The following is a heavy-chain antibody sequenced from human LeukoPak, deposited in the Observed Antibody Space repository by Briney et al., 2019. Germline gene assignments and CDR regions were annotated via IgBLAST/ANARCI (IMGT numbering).Heavy chain of an antibody. J-gene: IGHJ4*02. V-gene: IGHV3-64*01. D-gene: IGHD3-10*01. CDR3: ARETHMVRGVIDY. CDR1: GFTFSSYA. CDR2: ISSNGGST. Sequence: PGGSLRLSCAASGFTFSSYAMHWVRQAPGKGLEYVSAISSNGGSTYYANSVKGRFTISRDNAKNSLYLQMNSLRAEDTAVYYCARETHMVRGVIDYWGQGTLVTVSS.